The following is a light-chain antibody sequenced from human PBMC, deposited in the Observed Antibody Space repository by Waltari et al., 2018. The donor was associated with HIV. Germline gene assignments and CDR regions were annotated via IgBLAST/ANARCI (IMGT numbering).Light chain of an antibody. V-gene: IGLV1-40*01. J-gene: IGLJ1*01. CDR1: SSNIGAKFD. CDR3: QSFDNSLNGYV. CDR2: GNS. Sequence: QSVLTQPPSLSGAPGQRVTISCTWSSSNIGAKFDCHLSQVLPGTAPKLLIFGNSNRPSGVPDRFSGSKSGTSASLAITGLQPEDEAEYFCQSFDNSLNGYVFGTGTTVIVL.